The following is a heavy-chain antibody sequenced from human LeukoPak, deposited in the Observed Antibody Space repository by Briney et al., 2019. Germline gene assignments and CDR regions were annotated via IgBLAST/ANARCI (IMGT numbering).Heavy chain of an antibody. CDR1: GFTFSNA. CDR3: AKDARISMIVVVRGARPYYFDY. CDR2: ISGSGGST. V-gene: IGHV3-23*01. J-gene: IGHJ4*02. D-gene: IGHD3-22*01. Sequence: QAGGSLRLSCAAFGFTFSNAMSWVRQAPGKGLEWVSAISGSGGSTYYADSVKGRFTISRDNSKNTLYLQMNSLRAEDTAVYYCAKDARISMIVVVRGARPYYFDYWGQGTLVTVSS.